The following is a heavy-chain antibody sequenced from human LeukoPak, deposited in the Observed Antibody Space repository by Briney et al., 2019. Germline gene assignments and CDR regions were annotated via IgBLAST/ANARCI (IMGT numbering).Heavy chain of an antibody. Sequence: GGSLRLSCAASGVTFSTYATHWVRQAPGKGLEWVAVISYDGSDKYYADSVKGRFIISRDNSKNMLNLQINSLRDEDTAVYYCASPQLGQLLLYGMDVWGQGTTVTVSS. V-gene: IGHV3-30-3*01. CDR3: ASPQLGQLLLYGMDV. J-gene: IGHJ6*02. D-gene: IGHD1-26*01. CDR2: ISYDGSDK. CDR1: GVTFSTYA.